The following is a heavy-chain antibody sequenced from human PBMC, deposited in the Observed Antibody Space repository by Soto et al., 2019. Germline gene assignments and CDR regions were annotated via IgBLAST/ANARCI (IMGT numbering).Heavy chain of an antibody. J-gene: IGHJ3*02. CDR2: TYYRSKWYN. D-gene: IGHD3-3*01. Sequence: SQTLSLTCAISGDSVSSNSAAWNWIRQSPSRGLEWLGRTYYRSKWYNDYAVSVKSRITINPDTSKNQFSLQLNSVTPEDTAVYYCARDSYYDFWSGYLPHDAFDIWGQGTMVTVSS. V-gene: IGHV6-1*01. CDR1: GDSVSSNSAA. CDR3: ARDSYYDFWSGYLPHDAFDI.